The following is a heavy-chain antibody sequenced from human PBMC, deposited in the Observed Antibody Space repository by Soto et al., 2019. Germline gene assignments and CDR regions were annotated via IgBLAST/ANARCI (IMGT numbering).Heavy chain of an antibody. V-gene: IGHV3-23*01. D-gene: IGHD3-10*01. CDR1: GFTFASYA. CDR3: AKDRGYFYGPGSSIYYFDY. Sequence: EVQLLESGGGLVQPGGSLRLSCAASGFTFASYAMNWVRQAPGKGLEWVSGIRGSGGSTYYADPAKGRFTISRDNSKNTLYLQMISLRAEDTAVYYCAKDRGYFYGPGSSIYYFDYWGQGTLVTVSS. J-gene: IGHJ4*02. CDR2: IRGSGGST.